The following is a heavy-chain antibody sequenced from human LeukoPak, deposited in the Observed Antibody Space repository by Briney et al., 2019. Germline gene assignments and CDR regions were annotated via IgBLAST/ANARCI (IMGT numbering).Heavy chain of an antibody. J-gene: IGHJ4*02. CDR2: IKDDGSDK. V-gene: IGHV3-7*01. D-gene: IGHD1-26*01. Sequence: GGSLRLSCAASGCTFSAYWMSWVRQAPGKGLEWVANIKDDGSDKYYVDSVKGRFTISRDNAKNSLYLQMNSLRDDNTAVYYCARAAGGTSRDYWGQGTLVTVSS. CDR3: ARAAGGTSRDY. CDR1: GCTFSAYW.